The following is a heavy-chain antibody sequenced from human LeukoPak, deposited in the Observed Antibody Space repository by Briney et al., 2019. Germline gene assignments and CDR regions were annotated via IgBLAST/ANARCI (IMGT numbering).Heavy chain of an antibody. J-gene: IGHJ4*02. CDR1: GGSISSYY. CDR3: ARGFGCSGGSCGYYFDY. CDR2: IYYSGST. Sequence: KPSETLSLTCTVSGGSISSYYWSWIRQPPGKGLEWIGYIYYSGSTNYNPSLKSRVTISVDTSKNQFSLKLSSVTAADTAVYHCARGFGCSGGSCGYYFDYWGQGTLVTVSS. V-gene: IGHV4-59*01. D-gene: IGHD2-15*01.